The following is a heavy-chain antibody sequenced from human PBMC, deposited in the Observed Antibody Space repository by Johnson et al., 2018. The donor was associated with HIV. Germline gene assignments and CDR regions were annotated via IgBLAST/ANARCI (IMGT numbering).Heavy chain of an antibody. CDR3: ARERLVGYSSSAGAVDI. D-gene: IGHD6-6*01. J-gene: IGHJ3*02. CDR2: ISYDGSNK. V-gene: IGHV3-30-3*01. CDR1: GFTFSSYA. Sequence: QVQLVESGGGVVQPGRSLRLSCAASGFTFSSYAMHWVRQAPGKGLEWVAVISYDGSNKYYADSVKGRFTISRDNSKNTLYLQMNSLRAEDTAVYDCARERLVGYSSSAGAVDIWGQGTMVTVSS.